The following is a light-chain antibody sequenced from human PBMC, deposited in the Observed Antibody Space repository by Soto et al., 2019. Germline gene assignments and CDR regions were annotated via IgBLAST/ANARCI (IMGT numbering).Light chain of an antibody. J-gene: IGLJ1*01. CDR3: CSYTSSSTLEV. CDR1: SSDVGGYNY. Sequence: QSALTQPASVSGSPGQSITISCTGTSSDVGGYNYVSWYQQHPGKAPKLMIYDVSNRPSGVSNRFSGSNSGNTASLTISGLQAEDEADYYCCSYTSSSTLEVFGTGTKLTVL. CDR2: DVS. V-gene: IGLV2-14*01.